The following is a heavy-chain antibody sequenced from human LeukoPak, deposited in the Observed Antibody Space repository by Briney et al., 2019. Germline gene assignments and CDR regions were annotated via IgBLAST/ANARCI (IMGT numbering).Heavy chain of an antibody. CDR1: GFTFSSYA. CDR2: ISYDGSNK. CDR3: AKEYRGSGFGY. J-gene: IGHJ4*02. D-gene: IGHD6-19*01. V-gene: IGHV3-30-3*01. Sequence: PGGSLRLSCAASGFTFSSYAMHWVRQAPGKGLEGGAVISYDGSNKYYADSLKGRFTISRDNSKNTLYLQMNSLRAEDTAVYYCAKEYRGSGFGYWGQGTLVTVSS.